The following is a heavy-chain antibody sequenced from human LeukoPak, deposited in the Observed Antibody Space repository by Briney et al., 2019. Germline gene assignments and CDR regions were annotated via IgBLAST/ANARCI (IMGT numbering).Heavy chain of an antibody. CDR3: ARQRVVITFNYYYYGMDV. CDR2: INHSGST. CDR1: CGAFRGYY. Sequence: SLTCAVYCGAFRGYYCSWIRPPPGKGVEWVGEINHSGSTNYNPSLKSRVTISVDTSKNQFSLKLSSVTAADTAVYYCARQRVVITFNYYYYGMDVWGQGTTVTASS. V-gene: IGHV4-34*01. D-gene: IGHD3-22*01. J-gene: IGHJ6*02.